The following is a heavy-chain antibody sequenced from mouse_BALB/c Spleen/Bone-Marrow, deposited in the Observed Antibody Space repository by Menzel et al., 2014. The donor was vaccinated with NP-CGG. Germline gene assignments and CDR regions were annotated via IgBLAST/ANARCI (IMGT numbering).Heavy chain of an antibody. D-gene: IGHD1-1*01. V-gene: IGHV1-7*01. Sequence: VKLMESGAELAKPGASVKMSCKASGYTFTSYWMHWVKQRPGQGLEWIGYINPSTGYTEYNQKFKDKATLTADKSSSTAYMQMSSLTSEDSAVYYCARGTVVAYYYAMDYWGQGNSVTVSS. CDR1: GYTFTSYW. J-gene: IGHJ4*01. CDR2: INPSTGYT. CDR3: ARGTVVAYYYAMDY.